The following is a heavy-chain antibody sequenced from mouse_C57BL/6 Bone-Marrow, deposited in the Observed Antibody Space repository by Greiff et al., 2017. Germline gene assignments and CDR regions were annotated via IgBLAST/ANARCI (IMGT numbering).Heavy chain of an antibody. Sequence: EVHLVESGGDLVKPGGSLKLSCAASGFTFSSYGMSWVRQTPDKRLEWVATISSGGSYTYYPDSGKGRFTISRDNAKNTLYLQMSSLKSEDTAMYYCARGDRRTWFAYWGQGTLVTVSA. CDR2: ISSGGSYT. CDR3: ARGDRRTWFAY. CDR1: GFTFSSYG. V-gene: IGHV5-6*01. J-gene: IGHJ3*01. D-gene: IGHD2-14*01.